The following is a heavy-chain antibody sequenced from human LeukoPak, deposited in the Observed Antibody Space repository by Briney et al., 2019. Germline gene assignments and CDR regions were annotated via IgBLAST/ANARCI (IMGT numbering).Heavy chain of an antibody. V-gene: IGHV3-23*01. CDR3: AKNSSSWLQH. D-gene: IGHD6-13*01. J-gene: IGHJ1*01. CDR1: GFTFSSYA. CDR2: ISGSGGST. Sequence: GESLKISCAASGFTFSSYAMSWVRQAPRQGLEWVSAISGSGGSTYYADSVKGRFTISRDNSKNTLYLQMNSLRAEDTAVYYCAKNSSSWLQHWGQGTLVTVSS.